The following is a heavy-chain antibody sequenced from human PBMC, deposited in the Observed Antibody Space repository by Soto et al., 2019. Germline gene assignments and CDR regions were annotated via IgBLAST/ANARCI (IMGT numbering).Heavy chain of an antibody. V-gene: IGHV4-59*01. CDR2: FYHSGNS. CDR3: AKDRGDYGTYYYYYGMDV. CDR1: GGSIRSYY. D-gene: IGHD4-17*01. Sequence: LSLTCSVSGGSIRSYYWSWIRQSPEKGLEWIGYFYHSGNSNYNPSLKSRVTISVDTSKNQLSLSLRSVTAADTAVYYCAKDRGDYGTYYYYYGMDVWGQGTTVTVSS. J-gene: IGHJ6*02.